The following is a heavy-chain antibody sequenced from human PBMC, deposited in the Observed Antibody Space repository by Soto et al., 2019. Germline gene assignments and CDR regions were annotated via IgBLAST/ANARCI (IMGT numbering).Heavy chain of an antibody. CDR2: IDPSDSYA. Sequence: GASLKVSGKGSGSSITSYWVGWVRQMPGKGLEWMGRIDPSDSYANYRPSFQGHVTISADKSISTAYLQWSSLKASDTAMYYCASDTNTAFDYWGQGTLVTVSP. V-gene: IGHV5-10-1*01. J-gene: IGHJ4*02. CDR3: ASDTNTAFDY. CDR1: GSSITSYW.